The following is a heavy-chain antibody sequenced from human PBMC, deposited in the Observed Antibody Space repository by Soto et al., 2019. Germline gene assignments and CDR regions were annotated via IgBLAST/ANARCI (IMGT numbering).Heavy chain of an antibody. CDR3: ARQAPPYYYDSSLGGMDV. D-gene: IGHD3-22*01. Sequence: QVQLVQSGAEVKKPGSSVKVSCKASGGTFSSYAISWVRQAPGQGLEWMGGIIPIFGTANYAQKFQGRVTITAYESTTTADMELSSLRSEDTAVYYCARQAPPYYYDSSLGGMDVWGQGTTVTVSS. V-gene: IGHV1-69*01. CDR2: IIPIFGTA. J-gene: IGHJ6*02. CDR1: GGTFSSYA.